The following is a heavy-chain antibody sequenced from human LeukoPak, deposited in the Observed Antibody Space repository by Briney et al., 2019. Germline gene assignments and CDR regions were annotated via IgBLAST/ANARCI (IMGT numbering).Heavy chain of an antibody. D-gene: IGHD6-19*01. J-gene: IGHJ6*03. CDR3: ASPSGWYSDYYYYYMDV. Sequence: ASVKVSCKASGYTFTGYYMHWVRQAPGQGLEWMGWINPNSGGTNYAQKFQGRVTMTRDTSISTAYMELSRLRSDDTAVYYCASPSGWYSDYYYYYMDVWGKGTTVTVSS. CDR1: GYTFTGYY. V-gene: IGHV1-2*02. CDR2: INPNSGGT.